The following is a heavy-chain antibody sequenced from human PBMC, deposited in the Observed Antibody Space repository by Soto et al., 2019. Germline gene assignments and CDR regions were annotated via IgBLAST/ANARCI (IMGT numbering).Heavy chain of an antibody. Sequence: PSETLSLTCTVSGGSISSGGYYWSWIRQHPGKGLEWIGYIYYSGSTYYNPSLKSRVTISVDTSKNQFSLKLSSVTAADTAVYYCARDVVVGWELTPAWFDPWGQGTLVTVSS. CDR3: ARDVVVGWELTPAWFDP. D-gene: IGHD1-26*01. CDR2: IYYSGST. J-gene: IGHJ5*02. CDR1: GGSISSGGYY. V-gene: IGHV4-31*03.